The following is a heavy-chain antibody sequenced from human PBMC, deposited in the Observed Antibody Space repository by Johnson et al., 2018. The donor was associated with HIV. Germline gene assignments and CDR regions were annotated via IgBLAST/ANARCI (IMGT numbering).Heavy chain of an antibody. Sequence: QVQLVESGGGVVQPGRSLRVSCVASGFTFSDYYMSWIRQAPGKGLEWVSYISSSGSTIYYADSVKGRFTISRDNAKNSLYLQMNSLRAEDTAVYYCARDVGNLAYCGGDCYSDAFDIWGQGTKVTVSS. V-gene: IGHV3-11*04. CDR1: GFTFSDYY. J-gene: IGHJ3*02. CDR2: ISSSGSTI. CDR3: ARDVGNLAYCGGDCYSDAFDI. D-gene: IGHD2-21*01.